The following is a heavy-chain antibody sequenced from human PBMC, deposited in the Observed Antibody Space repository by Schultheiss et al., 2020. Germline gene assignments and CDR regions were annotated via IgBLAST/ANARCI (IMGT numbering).Heavy chain of an antibody. J-gene: IGHJ6*02. CDR3: AKDEAQQLESGQWYYYYGMDV. CDR2: ISGSGGST. D-gene: IGHD6-6*01. CDR1: GFTFSSYA. V-gene: IGHV3-23*01. Sequence: GGSLRLSCAASGFTFSSYAMSWVRQAPGKGLEWVSAISGSGGSTYYADSVKGRFTMSRDNSKSTLYLQMNSLRAEDTAVYYCAKDEAQQLESGQWYYYYGMDVWGQGTTVTVSS.